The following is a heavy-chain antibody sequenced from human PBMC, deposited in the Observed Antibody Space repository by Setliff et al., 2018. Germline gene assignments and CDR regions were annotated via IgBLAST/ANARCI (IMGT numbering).Heavy chain of an antibody. CDR2: INSGGSKR. Sequence: GGSLRLSCAASGFFFRSYEMNWVRQTPGKGLEWVSYINSGGSKRYYADSVEGRFTISRDNGKNSLFLQMNSVRVDDTAVYYCARSINGYQQRYDFWGQGALVTVSS. V-gene: IGHV3-48*03. J-gene: IGHJ4*02. D-gene: IGHD5-18*01. CDR3: ARSINGYQQRYDF. CDR1: GFFFRSYE.